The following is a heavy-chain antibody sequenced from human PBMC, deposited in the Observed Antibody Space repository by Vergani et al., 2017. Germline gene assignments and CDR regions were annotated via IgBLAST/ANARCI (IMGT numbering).Heavy chain of an antibody. D-gene: IGHD2-2*02. Sequence: QVQLVESGGGVVQPGTSLRLSCVVSGFALNRHAMYWVRQAPGKGLEWVVGISFDGTNEYYPDVVKGRFTISRDIAKNTLYLEVRSLRIEDTGVYHCVRDRGLCAGGRCYTEAWDYWGQGTPVTVSS. CDR3: VRDRGLCAGGRCYTEAWDY. CDR2: ISFDGTNE. J-gene: IGHJ4*02. CDR1: GFALNRHA. V-gene: IGHV3-30-3*01.